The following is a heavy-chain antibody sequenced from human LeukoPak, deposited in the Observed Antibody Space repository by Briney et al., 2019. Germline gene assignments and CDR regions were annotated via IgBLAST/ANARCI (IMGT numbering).Heavy chain of an antibody. CDR1: GYTFTSYA. CDR2: INTNTGNP. D-gene: IGHD6-19*01. V-gene: IGHV7-4-1*02. CDR3: ARARSGWYYDAFDI. Sequence: ASVKVSCKASGYTFTSYAMNWVRQATGQGLEWMVWINTNTGNPTYAQGFTGRFVFSLDTSVSTAYLQISSLKAEDTAVYYCARARSGWYYDAFDIWGQGTMVTVSS. J-gene: IGHJ3*02.